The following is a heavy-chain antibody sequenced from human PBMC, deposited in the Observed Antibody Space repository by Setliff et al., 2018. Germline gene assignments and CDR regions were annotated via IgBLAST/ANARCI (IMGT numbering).Heavy chain of an antibody. J-gene: IGHJ4*02. CDR2: INAGNGNT. V-gene: IGHV1-3*01. CDR1: GYIFTYYA. CDR3: ARRPYDSSGYFNY. D-gene: IGHD3-22*01. Sequence: ASVKVSCKASGYIFTYYAIHWVRQAPGQRLEWMGWINAGNGNTKYSQKFRGRVTITRDTSASTAYMELSSLTSEDTAVYYCARRPYDSSGYFNYWGQGTLVTVSS.